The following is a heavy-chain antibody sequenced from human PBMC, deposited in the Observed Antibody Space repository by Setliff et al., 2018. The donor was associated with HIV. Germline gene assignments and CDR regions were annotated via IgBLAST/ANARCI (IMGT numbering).Heavy chain of an antibody. CDR2: ISAGGGNT. D-gene: IGHD2-2*01. CDR1: GFTFNAYA. Sequence: GGSLRLSCAASGFTFNAYAMNWVRQAPGKGLEWVSGISAGGGNTYYADSVKGRFTISRDNAKNSLYLQMKSLRAEDTALYYCATDSPSFYWGQGTLVTVSS. J-gene: IGHJ4*02. V-gene: IGHV3-23*01. CDR3: ATDSPSFY.